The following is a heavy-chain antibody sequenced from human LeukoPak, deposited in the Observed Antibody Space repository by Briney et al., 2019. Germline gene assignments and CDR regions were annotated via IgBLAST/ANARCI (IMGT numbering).Heavy chain of an antibody. J-gene: IGHJ4*02. CDR1: GFAFNTYA. CDR3: AREIFGSGRYPDF. Sequence: QPGWSLRLCCVASGFAFNTYAMHCVRQAPGQGLEGVALIWHDGSHKFYSNSAGGPFTISKDNYKITVSLHMHKLRPEDTAVYYCAREIFGSGRYPDFWGQGTLVTVSS. V-gene: IGHV3-33*01. CDR2: IWHDGSHK. D-gene: IGHD3-10*01.